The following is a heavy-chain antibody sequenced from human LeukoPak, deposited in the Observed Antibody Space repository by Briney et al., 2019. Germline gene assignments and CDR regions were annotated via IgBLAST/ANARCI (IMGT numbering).Heavy chain of an antibody. V-gene: IGHV3-15*01. CDR1: GFTFTNAW. CDR3: TTDRAYYYDSSRDQDPFWY. D-gene: IGHD3-22*01. J-gene: IGHJ4*02. Sequence: PGGSLRLSCAASGFTFTNAWMSWVRQAPGKGLEWVGRIKRISDGGTTDYPAPVKGRFTISREDSKNTLYLQMNSLKTEDTAVYYCTTDRAYYYDSSRDQDPFWYWGQGTLVSVSS. CDR2: IKRISDGGTT.